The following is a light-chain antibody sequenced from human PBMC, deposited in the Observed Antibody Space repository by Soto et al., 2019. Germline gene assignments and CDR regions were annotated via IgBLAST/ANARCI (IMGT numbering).Light chain of an antibody. CDR2: SNN. Sequence: LTQPPSASGTPGQRVTISCSGSSYNIGSNTVNWYQQLPGTAPKLLIYSNNQRPSGVPDRFSGSKSGTSASLAISGLQSEDEADYYCAAWDDSLNGYVFATGTKVTVL. V-gene: IGLV1-44*01. J-gene: IGLJ1*01. CDR1: SYNIGSNT. CDR3: AAWDDSLNGYV.